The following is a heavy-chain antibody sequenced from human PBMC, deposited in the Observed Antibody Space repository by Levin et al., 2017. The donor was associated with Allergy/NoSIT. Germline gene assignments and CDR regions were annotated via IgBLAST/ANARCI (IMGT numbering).Heavy chain of an antibody. D-gene: IGHD3-10*01. CDR1: GFTFSSYA. CDR3: AKPPEGLYGSGSYSPPGVDY. Sequence: GGSLRLSCAASGFTFSSYAMSWVRQAPGKGLEWVSAISGSGGSTYYADSVKGRFTISRDNSKNTLYLQMNSLRAEDTAVYYCAKPPEGLYGSGSYSPPGVDYWGQGTLVTVSS. CDR2: ISGSGGST. J-gene: IGHJ4*02. V-gene: IGHV3-23*01.